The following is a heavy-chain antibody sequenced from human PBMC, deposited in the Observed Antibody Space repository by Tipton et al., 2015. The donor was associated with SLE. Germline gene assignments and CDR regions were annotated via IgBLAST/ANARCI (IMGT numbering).Heavy chain of an antibody. V-gene: IGHV4-59*11. J-gene: IGHJ3*01. D-gene: IGHD3-16*01. CDR3: ARDWGDAFDL. Sequence: TLSLTCTASGGSISSHYWSWIRQPPGKGLAWIGYSYYSGSISYNPSLKSRVTISVETSKNQFSLKLSSVTAADTAVYYCARDWGDAFDLWGQGTMVTVSS. CDR2: SYYSGSI. CDR1: GGSISSHY.